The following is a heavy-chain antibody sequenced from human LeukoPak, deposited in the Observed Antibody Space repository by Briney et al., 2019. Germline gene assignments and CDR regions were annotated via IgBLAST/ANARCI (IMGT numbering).Heavy chain of an antibody. CDR3: AKDSYGYSYGRSRTFDY. D-gene: IGHD5-18*01. V-gene: IGHV3-23*01. J-gene: IGHJ4*02. Sequence: PAGSLRLSCAASGFTFSSNARSWVRQAPGKGLEWVSAISGSGGSTYYADSVKGRFTISGDNSKNTLYLQRNSLRAEDTAVYYCAKDSYGYSYGRSRTFDYWGQGTLVTVSS. CDR1: GFTFSSNA. CDR2: ISGSGGST.